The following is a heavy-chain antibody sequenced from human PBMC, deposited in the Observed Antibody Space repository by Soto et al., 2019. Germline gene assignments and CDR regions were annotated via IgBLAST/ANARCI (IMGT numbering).Heavy chain of an antibody. CDR2: INAGNGNT. CDR1: GYTFTSYA. Sequence: ASVKVSCKASGYTFTSYAMHWVRQAPGQRLEWMGWINAGNGNTKYSQKFQGRVTITRDTSASTAYMELSSLRSEDTAVYYCARDPGGGSSWYTSYYYYGMDVWGQGTTVPVSS. D-gene: IGHD6-13*01. J-gene: IGHJ6*02. V-gene: IGHV1-3*01. CDR3: ARDPGGGSSWYTSYYYYGMDV.